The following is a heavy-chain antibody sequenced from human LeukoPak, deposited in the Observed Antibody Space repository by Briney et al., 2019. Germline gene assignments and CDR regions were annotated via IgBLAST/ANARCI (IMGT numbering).Heavy chain of an antibody. J-gene: IGHJ5*02. CDR3: ATQYSYGSGWFDP. CDR1: GGSFSGYY. V-gene: IGHV4-34*01. D-gene: IGHD5-18*01. Sequence: SETLSLTCAVYGGSFSGYYWSWIRQPPGKGLEWIGEINHSGSTNYNPSLKSRVTISVDTSKNQFSLKLSSVTAADTAVYCCATQYSYGSGWFDPWGQGTLVTVSS. CDR2: INHSGST.